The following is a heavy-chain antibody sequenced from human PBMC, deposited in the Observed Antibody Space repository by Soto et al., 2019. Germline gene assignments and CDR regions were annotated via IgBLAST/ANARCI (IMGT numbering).Heavy chain of an antibody. Sequence: GGSLRLSCAASGFTFSNAWMNWVRQAPGKGLEWVGRIKSKTDGGTTDYAAPVKGRFTISRDDSKNTLYLQMNSLKTEDTAVYYCTYSSKRGYYYYGMDVWGQGTTVTVSS. CDR3: TYSSKRGYYYYGMDV. CDR2: IKSKTDGGTT. J-gene: IGHJ6*02. D-gene: IGHD6-13*01. CDR1: GFTFSNAW. V-gene: IGHV3-15*07.